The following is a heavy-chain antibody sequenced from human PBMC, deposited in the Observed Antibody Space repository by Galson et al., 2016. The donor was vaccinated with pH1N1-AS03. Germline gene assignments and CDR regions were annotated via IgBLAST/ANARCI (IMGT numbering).Heavy chain of an antibody. Sequence: QSGAEVKKPGDSLKISCKSSGYGFNGYWTGWVRQMPGKGLEWMGIIFPGDSDTRYSPSFQGQVTISADKSTRTTYLQWRSLKASDTAIYYCARPPHYDSSGRDAVDVWGQGTMLIVSS. V-gene: IGHV5-51*03. J-gene: IGHJ3*01. CDR2: IFPGDSDT. D-gene: IGHD3-22*01. CDR3: ARPPHYDSSGRDAVDV. CDR1: GYGFNGYW.